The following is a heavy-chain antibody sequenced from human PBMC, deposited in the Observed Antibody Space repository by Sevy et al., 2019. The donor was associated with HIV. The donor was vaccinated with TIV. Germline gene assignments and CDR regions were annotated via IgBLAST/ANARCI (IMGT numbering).Heavy chain of an antibody. J-gene: IGHJ6*02. Sequence: GGSLRLSCAASGFTFSRYAMHWVRQAPGKGLEWLAVISNDGSTKYYTDSVKGRFTISRDNSKNTLYLQMNSLKVDDTAVYYCARVKGAYGFGYYGMDVWGQGTTVTVSS. V-gene: IGHV3-30-3*01. CDR2: ISNDGSTK. CDR1: GFTFSRYA. D-gene: IGHD4-17*01. CDR3: ARVKGAYGFGYYGMDV.